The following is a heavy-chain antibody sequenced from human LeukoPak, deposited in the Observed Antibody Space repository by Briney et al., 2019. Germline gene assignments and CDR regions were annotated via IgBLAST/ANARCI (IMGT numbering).Heavy chain of an antibody. CDR3: ARSQHNTFDP. CDR2: INTKSGDT. D-gene: IGHD1-1*01. Sequence: GAAVKVSCKSSGYTFTVNYIHWVRHAPGQGLGWMGWINTKSGDTKYAQTSQGRVTVTRDTSSSTSYLELSRLRSDDTAIYYCARSQHNTFDPWGRGTLVTVSS. CDR1: GYTFTVNY. V-gene: IGHV1-2*02. J-gene: IGHJ5*02.